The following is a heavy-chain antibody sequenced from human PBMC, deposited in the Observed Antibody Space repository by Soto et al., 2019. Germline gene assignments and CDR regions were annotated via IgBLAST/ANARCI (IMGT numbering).Heavy chain of an antibody. CDR1: GDSITSGNW. CDR2: INHTGGIT. D-gene: IGHD2-15*01. Sequence: WETLSLTCAVSGDSITSGNWWSWVRQAPGKGLEWIGEINHTGGITNYKPSLKSRVNISLDKSKNQFSLKLNSVTAADTAVYYCGRWFCIGNGCNSRWLEPWGQGTQVTVYS. V-gene: IGHV4-4*02. CDR3: GRWFCIGNGCNSRWLEP. J-gene: IGHJ5*02.